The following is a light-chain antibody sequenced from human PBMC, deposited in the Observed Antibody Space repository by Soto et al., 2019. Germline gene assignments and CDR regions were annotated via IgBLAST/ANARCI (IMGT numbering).Light chain of an antibody. CDR2: GAS. J-gene: IGKJ1*01. CDR3: QQFLAT. V-gene: IGKV3-20*01. CDR1: QSLSSNY. Sequence: EIVLTQSPGTLSLSPGERATLSCRASQSLSSNYLAWYQQKHGQAPRLLIYGASNRATGIPDRFSGSGSGTDFTLTISGLEPEEFAVYYCQQFLATFGQGTKVEIK.